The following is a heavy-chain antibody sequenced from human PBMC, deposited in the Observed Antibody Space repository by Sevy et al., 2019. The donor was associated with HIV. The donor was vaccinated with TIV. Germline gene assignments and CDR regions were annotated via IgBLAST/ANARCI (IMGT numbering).Heavy chain of an antibody. CDR3: ATRQGGGLFRSSGCWFDP. Sequence: ASVKASCKVSGYTLTELSMHWVRQAPGKGLEWMGGFDPEDGETIYAQKFQGRVTMTEDTSTDTAYMELSSLRSEDTAVYYCATRQGGGLFRSSGCWFDPWGQGTLVTVSS. CDR1: GYTLTELS. CDR2: FDPEDGET. J-gene: IGHJ5*02. D-gene: IGHD3-3*01. V-gene: IGHV1-24*01.